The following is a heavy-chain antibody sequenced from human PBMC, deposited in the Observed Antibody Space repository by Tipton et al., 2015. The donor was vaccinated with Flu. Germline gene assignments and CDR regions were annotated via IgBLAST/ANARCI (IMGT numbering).Heavy chain of an antibody. CDR2: IFYSGDT. CDR3: ARDLWNDRRAYYYYGVDV. J-gene: IGHJ6*02. CDR1: GGSLTSYY. V-gene: IGHV4-59*01. D-gene: IGHD1-1*01. Sequence: TLSLTCTVSGGSLTSYYWSWIRQPPGKGLEWIGYIFYSGDTNYNPSLKSRVTISIDTSKNQFSLRLNSVTAADSAVYYCARDLWNDRRAYYYYGVDVWGQGTTVTVSS.